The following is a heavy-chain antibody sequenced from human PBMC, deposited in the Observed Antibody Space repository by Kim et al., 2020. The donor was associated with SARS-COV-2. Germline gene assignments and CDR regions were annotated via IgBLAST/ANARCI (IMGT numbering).Heavy chain of an antibody. CDR3: AKALYYDFWSGYHDAFDI. J-gene: IGHJ3*02. CDR1: GFTFGDYA. CDR2: ISWNSGSI. V-gene: IGHV3-9*01. Sequence: GGSLRLSCAASGFTFGDYAMHWVRQAPGKGLEWVSGISWNSGSIGYADSVKGRFTISRDNAKNSLYLQMNSLRAEDTALYYCAKALYYDFWSGYHDAFDIWGQGTMVTVSS. D-gene: IGHD3-3*01.